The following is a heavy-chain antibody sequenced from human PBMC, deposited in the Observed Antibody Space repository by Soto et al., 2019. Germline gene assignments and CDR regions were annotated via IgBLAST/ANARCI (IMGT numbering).Heavy chain of an antibody. CDR3: ALYYYGSGSYYNPIHWFDP. Sequence: SVKVSCKTSGGTFSSYAISWVRQAPGQGLEWMGGIIPIFGTANYAQKFQGRVTITADESTSTAYMELSSLRSEDTAVYYCALYYYGSGSYYNPIHWFDPWGQGTLVTVSS. D-gene: IGHD3-10*01. J-gene: IGHJ5*02. V-gene: IGHV1-69*13. CDR1: GGTFSSYA. CDR2: IIPIFGTA.